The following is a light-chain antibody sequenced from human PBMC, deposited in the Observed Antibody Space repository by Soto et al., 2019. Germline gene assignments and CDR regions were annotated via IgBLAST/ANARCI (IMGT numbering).Light chain of an antibody. J-gene: IGKJ1*01. Sequence: DFQMTQSPFSLTAPVGDRVTITCQASQDISNYLNWYQQKPGKAPKLLIYDASNLETGVPSRFSGSGSGTDFTFTISSLQPEDIGTHYCQQGWTFGQGTKVEI. CDR2: DAS. V-gene: IGKV1-33*01. CDR1: QDISNY. CDR3: QQGWT.